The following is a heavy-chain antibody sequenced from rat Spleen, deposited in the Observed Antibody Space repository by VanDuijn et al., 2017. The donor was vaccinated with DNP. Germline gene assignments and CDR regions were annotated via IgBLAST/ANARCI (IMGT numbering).Heavy chain of an antibody. CDR3: TTVFIGTTLAY. Sequence: EVQLVESGGGLVQPGRSLKLSCAASGFTFSNFGLHWIRQAPTKGLEWVATISYDVYTTYYRDSVKGRFTISRDNAKSTLYLQMDSLRSEDTATYYCTTVFIGTTLAYWGQGTLVTVSS. J-gene: IGHJ3*01. CDR2: ISYDVYTT. CDR1: GFTFSNFG. D-gene: IGHD1-5*01. V-gene: IGHV5-19*01.